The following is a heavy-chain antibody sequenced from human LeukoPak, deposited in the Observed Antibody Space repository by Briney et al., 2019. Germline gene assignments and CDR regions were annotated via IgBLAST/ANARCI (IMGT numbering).Heavy chain of an antibody. V-gene: IGHV3-21*01. CDR1: GFTLSSYA. J-gene: IGHJ4*02. Sequence: PGGSLRLSCAASGFTLSSYAMNWVRQAPGKGLEWVSSITSSSSYIYYADSVKGRFTISRDNSKNTLFLQMNNLRVEDMAVFYCAKDWNWAIDYWGQGTLVTVSS. CDR3: AKDWNWAIDY. CDR2: ITSSSSYI. D-gene: IGHD1-7*01.